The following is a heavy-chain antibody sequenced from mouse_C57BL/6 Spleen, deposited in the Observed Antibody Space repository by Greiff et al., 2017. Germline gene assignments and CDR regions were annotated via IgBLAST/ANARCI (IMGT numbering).Heavy chain of an antibody. D-gene: IGHD1-1*01. V-gene: IGHV5-4*01. J-gene: IGHJ4*01. CDR1: GFTFSSYA. CDR3: ARDRGYYYGSSYDYYAMDY. Sequence: EVQRVESGGGLVKPGGSLKLSCAASGFTFSSYAMSWVRQTPETRLELVATISDGGSYTYYPDNVKGRFTISRDNAKNNLYLQMSQLKSEDTDMYYCARDRGYYYGSSYDYYAMDYWGQGTSVTVSS. CDR2: ISDGGSYT.